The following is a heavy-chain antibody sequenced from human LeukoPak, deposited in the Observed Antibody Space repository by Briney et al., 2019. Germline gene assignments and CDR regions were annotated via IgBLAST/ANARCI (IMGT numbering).Heavy chain of an antibody. D-gene: IGHD4-23*01. J-gene: IGHJ4*02. CDR1: GFTFSGSA. CDR2: IPYDGSNK. CDR3: ARGLYGGNTGGYYFDY. Sequence: GSLRLSCAASGFTFSGSAMHWVRQAPGKGLEWVALIPYDGSNKYYADSVKGRFTISRDNSKNTLYLQMNSLRAEDTAVYYCARGLYGGNTGGYYFDYWGQGTLVTVSS. V-gene: IGHV3-30*04.